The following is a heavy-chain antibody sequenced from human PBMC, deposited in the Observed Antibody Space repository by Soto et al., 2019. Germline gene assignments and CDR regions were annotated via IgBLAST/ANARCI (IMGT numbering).Heavy chain of an antibody. J-gene: IGHJ4*02. V-gene: IGHV3-23*01. CDR3: AKDRRGAYCSGGICYSPDY. CDR2: ISGTGGT. Sequence: EVQLWESGGGLVQPGGSLRLSCAVSGFTFSSHVMSWVRQAPGKGLEWVSAISGTGGTYYADSVKGRFTISRENSKNALYLQMKRLRGDDTAVYYCAKDRRGAYCSGGICYSPDYWGQGTLVIVSS. D-gene: IGHD2-15*01. CDR1: GFTFSSHV.